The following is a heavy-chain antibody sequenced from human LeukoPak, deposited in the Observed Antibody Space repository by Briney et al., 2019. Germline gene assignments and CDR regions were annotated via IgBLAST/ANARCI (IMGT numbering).Heavy chain of an antibody. V-gene: IGHV7-4-1*02. Sequence: GASVKASCKASGYTFTSYAMNWVRQAPGQGLEWMGWINTNTGNPTYAQGFTGRFVFSLDTSVSTAYLQISSLKAEDTAVYYCARVERGDYGPPLDYWGQGTLVTVSS. J-gene: IGHJ4*02. D-gene: IGHD4-17*01. CDR3: ARVERGDYGPPLDY. CDR1: GYTFTSYA. CDR2: INTNTGNP.